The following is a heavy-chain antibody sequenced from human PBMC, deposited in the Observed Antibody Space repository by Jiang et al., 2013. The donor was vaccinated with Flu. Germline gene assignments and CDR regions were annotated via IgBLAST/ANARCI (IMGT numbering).Heavy chain of an antibody. CDR1: GFTFDDYA. D-gene: IGHD3-22*01. CDR2: ISWNSGSI. Sequence: SCAASGFTFDDYAMHWVRQAPGKGLEWVSGISWNSGSIGYADSVKGRFTISRDNAKNSLYLQMNSLRAEDTALYYCAKWHTYYYDSSGYYCYWGQGTLVTVSS. CDR3: AKWHTYYYDSSGYYCY. V-gene: IGHV3-9*01. J-gene: IGHJ4*02.